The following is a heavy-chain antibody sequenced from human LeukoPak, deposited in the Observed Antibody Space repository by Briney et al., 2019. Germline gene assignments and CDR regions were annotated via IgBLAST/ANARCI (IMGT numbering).Heavy chain of an antibody. CDR2: IYYSGST. D-gene: IGHD6-19*01. CDR1: GGSISSYY. V-gene: IGHV4-59*01. Sequence: SETLSLTCTVSGGSISSYYWSWIRQPPGKGLKWIGYIYYSGSTNYSPSLKSRVTISVDTSKNQFSLKLSSVTAADTAVYYCARESLGGWSHYYYGMDVWGQGTTVTVSS. CDR3: ARESLGGWSHYYYGMDV. J-gene: IGHJ6*02.